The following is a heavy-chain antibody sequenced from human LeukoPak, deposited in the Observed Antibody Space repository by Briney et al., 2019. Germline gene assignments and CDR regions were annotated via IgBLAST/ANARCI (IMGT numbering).Heavy chain of an antibody. CDR2: ISSSSSTI. V-gene: IGHV3-48*04. J-gene: IGHJ4*02. CDR1: GFTFSSYS. Sequence: PGGSLRLSCAASGFTFSSYSMNWVRQAPGKGLEWVSYISSSSSTIYYAGSVKGRFTISRDNAKNSLYLQMNRLRAEDTAVYYCARDYHYYCSGTTEAVIDYWGQGTLVTVSS. CDR3: ARDYHYYCSGTTEAVIDY. D-gene: IGHD3-10*01.